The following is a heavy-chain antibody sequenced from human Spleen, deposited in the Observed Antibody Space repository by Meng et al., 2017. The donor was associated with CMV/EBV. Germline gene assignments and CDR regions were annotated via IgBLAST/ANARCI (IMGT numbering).Heavy chain of an antibody. CDR3: ASWGRGAAAGS. CDR1: GFTFSSYW. Sequence: GESLKISCAASGFTFSSYWMSWVRQAPGKGLEWVASIKPDGSEKYYVDSVKGRFPIYRDNARNSLYLQMNSLRAEDTAVYYCASWGRGAAAGSWGQGTLVTVSS. D-gene: IGHD6-13*01. CDR2: IKPDGSEK. J-gene: IGHJ1*01. V-gene: IGHV3-7*01.